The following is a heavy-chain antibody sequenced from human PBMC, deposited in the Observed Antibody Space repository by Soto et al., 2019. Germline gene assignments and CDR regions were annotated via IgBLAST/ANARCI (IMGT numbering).Heavy chain of an antibody. CDR3: ARHGGARWYDILTGSIEDQYAFDI. CDR1: GGSISSSSYY. CDR2: IYYSGST. V-gene: IGHV4-39*01. Sequence: SETLSLTCTVSGGSISSSSYYWGWIRQPPGKGLEWIGSIYYSGSTYYNPSLKSRVTISVDTSKNQFSLKLSSVTAADTAVYYCARHGGARWYDILTGSIEDQYAFDIWGQGTMVTVSS. D-gene: IGHD3-9*01. J-gene: IGHJ3*02.